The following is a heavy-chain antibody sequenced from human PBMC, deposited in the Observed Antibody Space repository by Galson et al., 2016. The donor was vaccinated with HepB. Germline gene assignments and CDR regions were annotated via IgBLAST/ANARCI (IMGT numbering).Heavy chain of an antibody. V-gene: IGHV3-23*01. J-gene: IGHJ4*02. CDR3: AKGIGYRSYAHYFDH. CDR1: GFTFSSSA. D-gene: IGHD3-16*01. Sequence: SLRLSCAASGFTFSSSAMSWVRQAPGKGLEWVSAVVGSSGSTYYADSVKGRFTISTDNSKNTLYLQMNSLRAEDTAIYYCAKGIGYRSYAHYFDHWGQGTLVTVSS. CDR2: VVGSSGST.